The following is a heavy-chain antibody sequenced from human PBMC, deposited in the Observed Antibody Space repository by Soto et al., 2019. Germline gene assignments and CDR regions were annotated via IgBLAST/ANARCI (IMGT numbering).Heavy chain of an antibody. CDR2: MNTNNGYT. CDR3: AREWSAAGNYYGMDV. Sequence: ASVKVSCKTSGYTFTSYDINWVRQASGQGLEWVGWMNTNNGYTAYAPKFQGRVTVTRNTSIRTVYMELGSLRSEDTAVYYCAREWSAAGNYYGMDVWGQGTTVTVSS. D-gene: IGHD6-13*01. J-gene: IGHJ6*02. V-gene: IGHV1-8*01. CDR1: GYTFTSYD.